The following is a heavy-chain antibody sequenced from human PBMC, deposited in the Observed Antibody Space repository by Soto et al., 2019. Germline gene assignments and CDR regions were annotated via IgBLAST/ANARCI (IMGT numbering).Heavy chain of an antibody. Sequence: PGGSLRLSCAASGFTFSSYAMSWVRQAPGKGLEWVSVISGSGGSTYYADSVKGRFTISRDKSKNTLYLQMNSLRAEDTAVYYCSRRSSGWYFDYWGQGTLVTVSS. CDR1: GFTFSSYA. J-gene: IGHJ4*02. V-gene: IGHV3-23*01. D-gene: IGHD6-19*01. CDR3: SRRSSGWYFDY. CDR2: ISGSGGST.